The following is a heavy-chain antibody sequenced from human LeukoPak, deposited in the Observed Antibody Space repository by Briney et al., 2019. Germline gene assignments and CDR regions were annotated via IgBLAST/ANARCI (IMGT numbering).Heavy chain of an antibody. J-gene: IGHJ4*02. CDR2: IYYSGST. CDR1: GGSISSYY. CDR3: ARGGAVTTDLDY. D-gene: IGHD4-17*01. Sequence: SATLSLTCTVSGGSISSYYWSWIRQPPGKGLEWIGYIYYSGSTNYNPSLKSRVTISVDTSKTQFSLKLSSVTAADTAVYYCARGGAVTTDLDYWGQGTLVTVSS. V-gene: IGHV4-59*01.